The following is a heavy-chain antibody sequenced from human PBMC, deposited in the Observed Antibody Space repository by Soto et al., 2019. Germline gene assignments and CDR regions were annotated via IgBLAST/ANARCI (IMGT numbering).Heavy chain of an antibody. J-gene: IGHJ6*02. CDR2: IIPIFGTA. V-gene: IGHV1-69*13. Sequence: GASVKVSCKASGGTFSSYAISWVRQAPGQGLEWMGGIIPIFGTANYAQKFQGRVTITADESTSTAYMELSSLRSEDTAVYYCAIQRSTGSYYYGMDVWGQGTTVTVSS. CDR1: GGTFSSYA. CDR3: AIQRSTGSYYYGMDV. D-gene: IGHD4-4*01.